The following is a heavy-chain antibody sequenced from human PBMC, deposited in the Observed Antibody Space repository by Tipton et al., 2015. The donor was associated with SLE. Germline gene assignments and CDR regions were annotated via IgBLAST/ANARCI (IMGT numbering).Heavy chain of an antibody. Sequence: TLSLTCAVYGGPFSGYYWSWIRQPPGKGLEWIGEINHSGSTNYNPSLKSRVTISVDTSKNQFSLKLSSVTAADTAVYYCARVKDNGWLPFDYWGQGTLGTVSS. CDR2: INHSGST. CDR3: ARVKDNGWLPFDY. J-gene: IGHJ4*02. D-gene: IGHD6-19*01. CDR1: GGPFSGYY. V-gene: IGHV4-34*01.